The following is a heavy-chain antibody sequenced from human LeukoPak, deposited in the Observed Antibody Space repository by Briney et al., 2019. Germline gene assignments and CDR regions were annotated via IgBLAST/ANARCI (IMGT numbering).Heavy chain of an antibody. CDR3: AKDGVGATPSYYFDY. J-gene: IGHJ4*02. CDR2: ISGSGGST. D-gene: IGHD1-26*01. CDR1: GFTFSSYA. V-gene: IGHV3-23*01. Sequence: PGGSLRLSCAASGFTFSSYAMSWVRQAPGKGLEWVSAISGSGGSTYYADSVKGRFTISRDNSKNTLYLQMNSLRAEDTAAYYCAKDGVGATPSYYFDYWGQGTLVTVSS.